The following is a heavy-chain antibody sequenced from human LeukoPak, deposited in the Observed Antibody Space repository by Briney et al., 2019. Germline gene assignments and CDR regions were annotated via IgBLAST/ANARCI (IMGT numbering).Heavy chain of an antibody. CDR3: ARVPTVTTWEIDY. CDR1: GYTLTELS. Sequence: ASVKVSCKVSGYTLTELSIHWMRQAPGKGLKWMGGFDPEDGETIYAQKFQGRVTITADKSTSTAYMELSRLRSDDTAVYYCARVPTVTTWEIDYWGQGTLVTVSS. D-gene: IGHD4-11*01. J-gene: IGHJ4*02. CDR2: FDPEDGET. V-gene: IGHV1-24*01.